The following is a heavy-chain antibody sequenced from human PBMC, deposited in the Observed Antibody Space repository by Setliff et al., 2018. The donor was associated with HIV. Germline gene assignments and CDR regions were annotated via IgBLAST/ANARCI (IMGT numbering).Heavy chain of an antibody. Sequence: QSGGSLRLSCAASGFTFSSYTMNWVRQSPGKGLEWVAVISYDGSDTYYADSVKGRFTSSRDNAKNSLYLQMNSLRAEDTAFYYCARGRVPGNYWGQGTLVTVSS. CDR2: ISYDGSDT. CDR3: ARGRVPGNY. CDR1: GFTFSSYT. D-gene: IGHD2-2*01. J-gene: IGHJ4*02. V-gene: IGHV3-30*04.